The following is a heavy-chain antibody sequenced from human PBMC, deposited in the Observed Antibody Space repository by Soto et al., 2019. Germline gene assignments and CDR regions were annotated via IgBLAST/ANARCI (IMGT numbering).Heavy chain of an antibody. V-gene: IGHV4-31*03. D-gene: IGHD6-13*01. Sequence: QVQLQESGPGMVKPSQTLSLTCTVSGGSISSGGYYWSWIRQHPGKGLEWIGCIYYSGSTYYNPSLKSRVTRSVDTSKNQFSLKLSSVTAADTAVYYCARWKIAAAEQWGQASLVTVSS. CDR2: IYYSGST. CDR1: GGSISSGGYY. J-gene: IGHJ4*02. CDR3: ARWKIAAAEQ.